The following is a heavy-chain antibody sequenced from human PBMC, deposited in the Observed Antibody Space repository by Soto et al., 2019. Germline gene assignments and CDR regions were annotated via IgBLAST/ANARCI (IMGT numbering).Heavy chain of an antibody. CDR3: AKVGSSGSDAFDI. CDR1: GFTFSSYG. V-gene: IGHV3-30*18. CDR2: ISYDGSNK. Sequence: GGSLRLSCAASGFTFSSYGMHWVRPAPGKGLEWVAVISYDGSNKYYADSVKGRFTISRDNSKNTLYLQMNSLRAEDTAVYYCAKVGSSGSDAFDIWGQGTMVTVSS. J-gene: IGHJ3*02. D-gene: IGHD6-19*01.